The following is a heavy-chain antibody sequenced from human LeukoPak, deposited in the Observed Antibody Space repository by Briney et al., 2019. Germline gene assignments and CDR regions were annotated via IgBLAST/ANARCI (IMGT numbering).Heavy chain of an antibody. V-gene: IGHV3-21*01. J-gene: IGHJ4*02. CDR2: ISSSSSYI. CDR3: ARDLPQYYYDSSGPPDY. D-gene: IGHD3-22*01. CDR1: GSTFSSYS. Sequence: PGGSLRLSCAASGSTFSSYSMNWVRQAPGKGLEWVSSISSSSSYIYYADSVKGRFTISRDNAKNSLYLQMNSLRAEDTAVYYCARDLPQYYYDSSGPPDYWGQGTLVTVSS.